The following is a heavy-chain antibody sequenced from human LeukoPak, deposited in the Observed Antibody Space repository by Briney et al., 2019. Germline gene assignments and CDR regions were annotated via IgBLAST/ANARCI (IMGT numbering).Heavy chain of an antibody. Sequence: GGSLRLSCAASGFTFSTFAMIWVRQPPGKGLEWVSSIFLSGGEIHYADSVKGRFTISRDNAKNSLYLQMNSLRAEDTAVYYCARVGLQFDWLLYPPPYYYYMDVWGKGTTVTISS. CDR3: ARVGLQFDWLLYPPPYYYYMDV. J-gene: IGHJ6*03. V-gene: IGHV3-21*01. D-gene: IGHD3-9*01. CDR2: IFLSGGEI. CDR1: GFTFSTFA.